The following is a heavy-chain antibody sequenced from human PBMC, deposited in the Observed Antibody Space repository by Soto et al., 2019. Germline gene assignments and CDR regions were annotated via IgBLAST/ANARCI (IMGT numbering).Heavy chain of an antibody. CDR3: ARGVAGPLHWFDP. D-gene: IGHD6-19*01. CDR1: GYTFTSYA. CDR2: INAGNGNT. V-gene: IGHV1-3*01. Sequence: ASAKVSCRAAGYTFTSYAMQWVRQAPGQRLEWMGWINAGNGNTKYSQKFQGRVTITRDTSASTAYMELSSLRSEDTAVYYCARGVAGPLHWFDPWGQGTLVTVSS. J-gene: IGHJ5*02.